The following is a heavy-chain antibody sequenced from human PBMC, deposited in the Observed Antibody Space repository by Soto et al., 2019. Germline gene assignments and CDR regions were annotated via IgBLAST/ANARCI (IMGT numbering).Heavy chain of an antibody. CDR1: GFTFSSHG. J-gene: IGHJ4*02. Sequence: GGSLRLSCAASGFTFSSHGMHWVRQAPGKGLEWVAVMSYDGSNKYYADSVKGRFTISRDNSKNTLYLQMDSLRAEDTAVYYCAKDLNPLFSATLDYWGQGTLVTVSS. CDR3: AKDLNPLFSATLDY. V-gene: IGHV3-30*18. D-gene: IGHD3-10*02. CDR2: MSYDGSNK.